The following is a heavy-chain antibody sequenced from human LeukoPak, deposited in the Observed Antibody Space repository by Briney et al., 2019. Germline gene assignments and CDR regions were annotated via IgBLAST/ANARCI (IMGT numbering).Heavy chain of an antibody. J-gene: IGHJ5*02. Sequence: GASVKVSCKASGYTFTSYGISWVRQAPGQGLEWMGWISAYNGNTNYAQKLQGRVTVTTDTSTSTAYMELRSLRSDDTAVYYCARVRIVGATIFSVGWFDPWGQGTLVTVSS. V-gene: IGHV1-18*01. D-gene: IGHD1-26*01. CDR2: ISAYNGNT. CDR3: ARVRIVGATIFSVGWFDP. CDR1: GYTFTSYG.